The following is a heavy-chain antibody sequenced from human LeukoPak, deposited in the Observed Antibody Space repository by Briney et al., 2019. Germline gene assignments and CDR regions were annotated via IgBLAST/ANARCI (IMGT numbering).Heavy chain of an antibody. Sequence: GASVKVSCKASGYTFTGYYMHWVRQAPGQGLEWMGWINPNSGGTNYAQKFQGRVTMTRDTSISTAYMRLSRLRSDDTAVYYCARSCRSTSCYDPLNYYYYYMDVWGKGTTVTVTS. D-gene: IGHD2-2*01. J-gene: IGHJ6*03. CDR2: INPNSGGT. CDR3: ARSCRSTSCYDPLNYYYYYMDV. V-gene: IGHV1-2*02. CDR1: GYTFTGYY.